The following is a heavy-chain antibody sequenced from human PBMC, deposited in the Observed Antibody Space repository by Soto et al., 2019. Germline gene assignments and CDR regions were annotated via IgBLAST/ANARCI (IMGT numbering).Heavy chain of an antibody. Sequence: QVQLHESGPGLVKPSETMSLTCTVSGGSISSYYWGWMRQPPGKGLEWIGDIYYTGTTNYHPSLTGRVTIAITSKNQFSLNLSSVTAADTAVYYCAKSLFDGGGGLSADWGRGTLVTVSP. D-gene: IGHD2-21*01. CDR1: GGSISSYY. CDR2: IYYTGTT. CDR3: AKSLFDGGGGLSAD. V-gene: IGHV4-59*01. J-gene: IGHJ4*02.